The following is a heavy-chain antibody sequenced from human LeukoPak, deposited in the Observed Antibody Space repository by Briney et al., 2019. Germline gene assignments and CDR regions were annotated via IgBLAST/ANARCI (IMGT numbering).Heavy chain of an antibody. V-gene: IGHV3-53*01. Sequence: QPGGSLRLSCAASGFTFSSYWMSWVRQAPGKGLEWVSVIYSGGSTYYADSVKGRFTISRDNSKNTLYLQMNSLRAEDTAVYYCARAGSYGYGYYYYGMDVWGQGTTVTVSS. D-gene: IGHD5-18*01. J-gene: IGHJ6*02. CDR2: IYSGGST. CDR1: GFTFSSYW. CDR3: ARAGSYGYGYYYYGMDV.